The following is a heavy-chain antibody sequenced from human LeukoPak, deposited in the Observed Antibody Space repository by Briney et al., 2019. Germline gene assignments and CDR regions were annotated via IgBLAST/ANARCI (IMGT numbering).Heavy chain of an antibody. D-gene: IGHD3-22*01. J-gene: IGHJ4*02. CDR3: AKDEGYYYDSSNYFDY. V-gene: IGHV3-23*01. Sequence: ETLSLTCTVSGGSISSYYWSWVRQAPGKGVEWVSAISGSGGSTYYADSVKGRFTISRDNSKNTLYLQMNSLRAEDTAVYYCAKDEGYYYDSSNYFDYWGQGTLSLSPQ. CDR1: GGSISSYY. CDR2: ISGSGGST.